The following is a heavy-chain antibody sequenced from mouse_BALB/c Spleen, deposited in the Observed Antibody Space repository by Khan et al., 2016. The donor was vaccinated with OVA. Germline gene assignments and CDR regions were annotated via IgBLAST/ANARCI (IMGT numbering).Heavy chain of an antibody. CDR2: INTYTGEP. CDR3: ARPPFFSYVMVY. V-gene: IGHV9-3-1*01. Sequence: QIQLVQSGPELKKPGETVKISCKASGYTFKNHGMNWVKQAPGKGLKWMGWINTYTGEPTYVEAFKGRFAFPLDTSTSTAYLQINNLKNEDTATYFCARPPFFSYVMVYWGQGTSVTVSS. J-gene: IGHJ4*01. CDR1: GYTFKNHG.